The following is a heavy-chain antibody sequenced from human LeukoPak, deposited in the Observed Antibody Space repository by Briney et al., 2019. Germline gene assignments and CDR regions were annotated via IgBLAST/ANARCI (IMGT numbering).Heavy chain of an antibody. CDR3: ARATTVAPPDY. J-gene: IGHJ4*02. CDR2: IKEDGTET. V-gene: IGHV3-7*01. D-gene: IGHD4-23*01. CDR1: GFMFSSNW. Sequence: GGSLRLSCAASGFMFSSNWMSWVRLAPGKGLEWVANIKEDGTETYYVDSVKGRFTISRDNAKNSLYLQMNSLRAEDTAVYYCARATTVAPPDYWGQGTLVTVSS.